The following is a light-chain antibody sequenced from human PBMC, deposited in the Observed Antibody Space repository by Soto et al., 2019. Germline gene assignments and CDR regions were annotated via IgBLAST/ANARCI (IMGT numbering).Light chain of an antibody. CDR1: QSVSSSY. J-gene: IGKJ4*01. Sequence: EIVLTQSPGTLSLSPGERATLSCRASQSVSSSYLAWDQQKPGQAPRLLIYGASSRATGIPDRFSGSWSGTDFTLTISRLETEDFAVYYCQQYGSSPLTFGGGTKVVIK. CDR3: QQYGSSPLT. CDR2: GAS. V-gene: IGKV3-20*01.